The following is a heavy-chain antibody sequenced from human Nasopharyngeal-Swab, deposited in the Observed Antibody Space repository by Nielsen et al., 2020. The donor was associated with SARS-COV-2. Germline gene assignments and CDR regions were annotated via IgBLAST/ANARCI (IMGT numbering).Heavy chain of an antibody. V-gene: IGHV3-23*01. CDR3: AKRGGLVADY. D-gene: IGHD6-6*01. CDR2: ISDSGDNT. Sequence: GGSLRLSCAASGFTFNSYAMSWVHQAPGKGLEWVSTISDSGDNTYYADSVKGRFTISRDNSKNTLYLQMNSLRAEDTAVYYCAKRGGLVADYWGQGTLVTVSS. J-gene: IGHJ4*02. CDR1: GFTFNSYA.